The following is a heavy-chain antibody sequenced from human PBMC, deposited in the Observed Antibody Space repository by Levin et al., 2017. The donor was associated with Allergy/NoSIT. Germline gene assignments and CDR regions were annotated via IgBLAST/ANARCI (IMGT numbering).Heavy chain of an antibody. D-gene: IGHD1-26*01. CDR1: GNTFTNYY. CDR3: AREPDIVGATSAFDF. CDR2: INPSGDRT. Sequence: ASVKVSCKTSGNTFTNYYVHWVRQAPGQGLEWMGIINPSGDRTNYAQKFRGRVTLTTDTSTSTVYMELSSLGSEDTAVYYCAREPDIVGATSAFDFWVQGTMVTVSS. V-gene: IGHV1-46*01. J-gene: IGHJ3*01.